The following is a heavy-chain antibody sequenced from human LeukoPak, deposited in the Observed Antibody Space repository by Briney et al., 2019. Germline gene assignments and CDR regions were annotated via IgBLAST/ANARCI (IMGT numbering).Heavy chain of an antibody. Sequence: GGSVRLSCEISGLTFSRYSMSWVRQVPGKGLEWVSGISAGSGDRWYPDSVKGRFTISRDNSKNTLFLQMNSMTVEDTAIYYCAKDAAGPEYWGQGTRVTVSS. J-gene: IGHJ4*02. CDR1: GLTFSRYS. CDR3: AKDAAGPEY. CDR2: ISAGSGDR. V-gene: IGHV3-23*01. D-gene: IGHD6-13*01.